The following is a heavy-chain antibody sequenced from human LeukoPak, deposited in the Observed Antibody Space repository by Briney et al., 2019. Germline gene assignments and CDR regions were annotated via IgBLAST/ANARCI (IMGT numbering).Heavy chain of an antibody. CDR2: IYYSGST. CDR3: ARDYPGDAFDI. CDR1: GGSISSYY. J-gene: IGHJ3*02. D-gene: IGHD3-10*01. Sequence: SETLSLTCTVSGGSISSYYWSWIRQPPGKGLEWIGYIYYSGSTNYNPSLKSRDTISVDTSKNQFSLKLSSVTAADTAVYYCARDYPGDAFDIWGQGTMVTVSS. V-gene: IGHV4-59*01.